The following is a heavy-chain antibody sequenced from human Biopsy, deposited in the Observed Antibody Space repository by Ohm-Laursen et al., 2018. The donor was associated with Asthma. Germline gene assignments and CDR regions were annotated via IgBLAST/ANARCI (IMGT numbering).Heavy chain of an antibody. J-gene: IGHJ4*02. CDR1: GASIKTDDHC. CDR2: IHYSGST. V-gene: IGHV4-30-4*01. CDR3: ARGGSGGKVYYFDS. D-gene: IGHD2-15*01. Sequence: SQTLSLTCTVSGASIKTDDHCWSWLRQPPGKGLEWFGFIHYSGSTSYNPSLKGGVTISVDTSNNKFSLKLTSLSAADTALYYCARGGSGGKVYYFDSWGLGTLVTVSS.